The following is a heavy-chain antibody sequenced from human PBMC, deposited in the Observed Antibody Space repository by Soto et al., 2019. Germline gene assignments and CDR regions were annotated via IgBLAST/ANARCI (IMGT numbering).Heavy chain of an antibody. CDR2: IYYSGST. Sequence: PSETLSLTCTVSGGSISSGDYYWSWIRQPPGKGLEWIGYIYYSGSTYYNPSLKSRVTISVDTSKNQFSLKLSSVTAADTAVYYCAISLGDYHPYWYFDLWGRGTLVTVSS. V-gene: IGHV4-30-4*01. J-gene: IGHJ2*01. D-gene: IGHD4-17*01. CDR1: GGSISSGDYY. CDR3: AISLGDYHPYWYFDL.